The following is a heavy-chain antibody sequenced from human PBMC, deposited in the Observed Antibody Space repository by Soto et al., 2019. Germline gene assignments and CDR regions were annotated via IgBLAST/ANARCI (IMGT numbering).Heavy chain of an antibody. Sequence: VQLLESGGGLVQPGGSLRLSCAASGFTFSSYAISWVRQAPGQGLEWMGGIIPIFGTANYAQKFQGRVTITADKSTSTAYMELSSLRSEDTAVYYCARDGSSSGWYHWGQGTLVTVSS. CDR2: IIPIFGTA. CDR1: GFTFSSYA. CDR3: ARDGSSSGWYH. J-gene: IGHJ5*02. V-gene: IGHV1-69*06. D-gene: IGHD6-19*01.